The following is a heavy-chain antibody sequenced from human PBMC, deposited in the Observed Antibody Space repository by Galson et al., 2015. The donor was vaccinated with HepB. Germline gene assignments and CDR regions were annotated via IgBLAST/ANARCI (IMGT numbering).Heavy chain of an antibody. CDR3: AKGREPRWLRFPFDY. Sequence: SLRLSCAASGFTVSSNYMSWVRQAPGKGLEWVSIINGPGNDTHYAESVKGHFTISRDNAKNTLYLQMNNLRADDTAVYYCAKGREPRWLRFPFDYWGQGALVTVSS. CDR1: GFTVSSNY. D-gene: IGHD5-12*01. V-gene: IGHV3-53*01. J-gene: IGHJ4*02. CDR2: INGPGNDT.